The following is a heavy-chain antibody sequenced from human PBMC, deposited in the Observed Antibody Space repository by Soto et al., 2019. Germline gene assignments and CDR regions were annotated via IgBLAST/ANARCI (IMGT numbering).Heavy chain of an antibody. J-gene: IGHJ3*01. CDR3: GRDLVEGALNGFDV. CDR2: ISDIGTYI. V-gene: IGHV3-21*01. D-gene: IGHD3-16*01. CDR1: GFTLSDHS. Sequence: EVQLAESGGGLVKPGGSLRLSCVASGFTLSDHSMNWVRLAPGKGLEWVSSISDIGTYIFYADSVKGRFTISIDNTNNSLYLQMDSMGAEDAALYYCGRDLVEGALNGFDVWGQGTMVTVSS.